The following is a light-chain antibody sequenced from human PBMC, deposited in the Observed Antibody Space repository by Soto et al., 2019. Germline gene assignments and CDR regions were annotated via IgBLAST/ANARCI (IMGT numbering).Light chain of an antibody. CDR2: SAS. CDR1: QSVDSN. Sequence: EIMMAQSPVTLSVSPGESATLSCRSSQSVDSNLAWYQQKPSQAPRLLIFSASTRATGIPARFSGSGSGTDFTLTISSLQSEDFGVYFCQQYDNWPLTFGGGTKVDIK. CDR3: QQYDNWPLT. J-gene: IGKJ4*01. V-gene: IGKV3D-15*01.